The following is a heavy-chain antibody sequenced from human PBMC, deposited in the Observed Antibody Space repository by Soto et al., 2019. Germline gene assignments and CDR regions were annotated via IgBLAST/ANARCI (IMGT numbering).Heavy chain of an antibody. J-gene: IGHJ2*01. Sequence: DVQLVESGGGLVKPGGSLRLSCAASGLTFNNAWMNWVRQAPGKGLEWVGRIKSKSNGGTADYAASVKGRFTISRDDSKDTLFLQMNSLKTEDTAVYYCTKGRYCSDGGCYSYWYFDLWGRGTLVSVSS. CDR2: IKSKSNGGTA. CDR1: GLTFNNAW. D-gene: IGHD2-15*01. CDR3: TKGRYCSDGGCYSYWYFDL. V-gene: IGHV3-15*01.